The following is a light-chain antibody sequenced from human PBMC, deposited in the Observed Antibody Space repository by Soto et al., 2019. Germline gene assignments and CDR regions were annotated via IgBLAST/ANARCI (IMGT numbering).Light chain of an antibody. Sequence: DIQMTQSPSTLSASVGDRVTVTCRASQDISRSLAWYQQNPGQAPKLLMYQASNLEREVPSRFSGSGSGTEFTLTISRLQPDDFATYYCQQYKRYSPYTLGQGTKLE. CDR2: QAS. J-gene: IGKJ2*01. CDR3: QQYKRYSPYT. CDR1: QDISRS. V-gene: IGKV1-5*03.